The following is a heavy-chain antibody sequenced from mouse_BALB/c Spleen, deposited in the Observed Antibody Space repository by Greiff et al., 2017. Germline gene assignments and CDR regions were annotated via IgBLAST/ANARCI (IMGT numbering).Heavy chain of an antibody. V-gene: IGHV1-4*02. J-gene: IGHJ4*01. CDR3: ARRGITTVPPYGMDY. CDR2: INPSSGYT. Sequence: QVQLQQSAAELARPGASVKMSCKASGYTFTSYTMHWVKQRPGQGLEWIGYINPSSGYTEYNQKFKDKTTLTADKSSSTAYMQLSSLTSEDSAVYYCARRGITTVPPYGMDYWGQGTSVTVSS. CDR1: GYTFTSYT. D-gene: IGHD1-1*01.